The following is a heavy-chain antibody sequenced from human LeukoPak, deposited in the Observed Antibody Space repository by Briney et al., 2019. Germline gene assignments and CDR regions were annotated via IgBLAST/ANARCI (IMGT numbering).Heavy chain of an antibody. CDR1: GGSISSYY. J-gene: IGHJ5*02. CDR2: ISYSGST. Sequence: SETLSLTCTVSGGSISSYYWSWIRQPPGKGLEWIGYISYSGSTNYNPSLKSRVTISVDTSKNQFSLKLRSVTAADTAVFYCARGSFDCSSSSCSFWFDPWGQGTLVTVSS. CDR3: ARGSFDCSSSSCSFWFDP. V-gene: IGHV4-59*01. D-gene: IGHD2-2*01.